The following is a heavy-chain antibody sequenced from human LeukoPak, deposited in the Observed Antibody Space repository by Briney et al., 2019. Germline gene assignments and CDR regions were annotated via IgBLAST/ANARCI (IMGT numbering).Heavy chain of an antibody. CDR3: AKDFYGDYGMDV. J-gene: IGHJ6*02. CDR2: ISGSGGST. D-gene: IGHD4-17*01. CDR1: GFTFSSYA. V-gene: IGHV3-23*01. Sequence: GGSLRLSCAASGFTFSSYAMTWVRQAPGKGLEWVSGISGSGGSTYYADSVKGRFTISRDNSKNTLYLQMNSLRAEDTAVYYCAKDFYGDYGMDVWGQGTTVTVFS.